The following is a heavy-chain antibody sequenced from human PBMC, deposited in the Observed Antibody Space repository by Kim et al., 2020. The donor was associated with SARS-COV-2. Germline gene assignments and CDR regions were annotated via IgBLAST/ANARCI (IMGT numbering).Heavy chain of an antibody. CDR1: GFLVSSNY. V-gene: IGHV3-53*01. CDR3: ARNLREYCSGGNCYALGY. Sequence: GGSLRLSCAASGFLVSSNYMSWVRQAPGKGLEWVSVIYSGGRIYNADSVKGRFTISRDTSKNTLYLQMNSLRVEDTAVYYCARNLREYCSGGNCYALGYWGQGTQVTVSS. J-gene: IGHJ4*02. D-gene: IGHD2-15*01. CDR2: IYSGGRI.